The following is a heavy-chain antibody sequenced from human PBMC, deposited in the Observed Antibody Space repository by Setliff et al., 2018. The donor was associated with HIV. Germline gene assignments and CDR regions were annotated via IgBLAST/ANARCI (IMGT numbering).Heavy chain of an antibody. CDR1: GGSISSHY. Sequence: ASETLSLTCTVSGGSISSHYWSWIRQPPGKGLEWIGSIYYSGSTNYNPSLKSRVTISVDTSKNQFSLKVTSVTAADTAVYYCARRSGAAVFYYFDYWGQGTLVTVSS. CDR2: IYYSGST. D-gene: IGHD6-13*01. CDR3: ARRSGAAVFYYFDY. J-gene: IGHJ4*02. V-gene: IGHV4-59*11.